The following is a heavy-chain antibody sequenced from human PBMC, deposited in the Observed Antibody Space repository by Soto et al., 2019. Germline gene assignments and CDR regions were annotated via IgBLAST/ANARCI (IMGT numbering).Heavy chain of an antibody. J-gene: IGHJ4*02. CDR1: GFTFNNSW. CDR2: IKSKTDGGTT. D-gene: IGHD3-3*01. Sequence: GGSLRLSCAASGFTFNNSWMNWVRQAPGKGLEWVGRIKSKTDGGTTDYAAPVKGRFTISRDDSKNTLYLQMNSLKTEDTAVYYCTTGGRPHCYDFWSGYYKDSYYWGQGTLVTVSS. CDR3: TTGGRPHCYDFWSGYYKDSYY. V-gene: IGHV3-15*07.